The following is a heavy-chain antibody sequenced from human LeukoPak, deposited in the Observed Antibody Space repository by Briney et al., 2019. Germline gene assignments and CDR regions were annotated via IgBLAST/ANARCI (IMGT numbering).Heavy chain of an antibody. CDR1: GYTFTSYA. J-gene: IGHJ4*02. CDR3: ARAANYDYVWGSYLPDY. V-gene: IGHV7-4-1*02. Sequence: ASVKVSCKASGYTFTSYAMNWVRQAPGQRLEWMGWINTNTGNPTYAQGFTGRFVFSLDTSVSTAYLQISSLKAEDTAVYYCARAANYDYVWGSYLPDYWGQGTLVTVSS. CDR2: INTNTGNP. D-gene: IGHD3-16*02.